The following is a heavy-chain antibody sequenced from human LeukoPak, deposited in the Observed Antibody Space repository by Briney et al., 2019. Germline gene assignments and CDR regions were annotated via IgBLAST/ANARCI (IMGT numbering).Heavy chain of an antibody. CDR3: ARDRNTDFWSGYYTNYFDY. CDR1: GFTFSTYW. J-gene: IGHJ4*02. V-gene: IGHV3-7*01. Sequence: GGSLRLSCAGSGFTFSTYWMSWVRQAPGKGLEWVANIKQNGSEKYYVDTVKGRFTISRDNAKNSLYLQMNSLRAEDTAVYYCARDRNTDFWSGYYTNYFDYWGQGTLVTVSS. D-gene: IGHD3-3*01. CDR2: IKQNGSEK.